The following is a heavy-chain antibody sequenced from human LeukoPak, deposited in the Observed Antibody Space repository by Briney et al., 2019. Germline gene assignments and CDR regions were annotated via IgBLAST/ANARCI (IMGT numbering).Heavy chain of an antibody. J-gene: IGHJ3*02. CDR3: AKVLTYYYDSSGYHLPNAFDI. V-gene: IGHV3-11*01. CDR2: ISSSGSTI. CDR1: GFTFSDYY. Sequence: PGGSLRLSCAASGFTFSDYYMSWIRQAPGKGLEWVSYISSSGSTIYYADSVKGRFTISRDNAKNSLYLQMNSLRAEDTAVYYCAKVLTYYYDSSGYHLPNAFDIWGQGTMVTVSS. D-gene: IGHD3-22*01.